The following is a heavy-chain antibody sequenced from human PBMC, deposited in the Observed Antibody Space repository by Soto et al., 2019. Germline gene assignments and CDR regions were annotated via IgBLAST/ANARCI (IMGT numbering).Heavy chain of an antibody. CDR2: ITWNSRVL. CDR1: GLNFDYFA. D-gene: IGHD3-3*01. Sequence: EVQLVESGGRLVQPGRSLRLSCVGTGLNFDYFAMHWVRQAPGKGLEWVSGITWNSRVLAYADSVKGRFTISRDNARNSLYLQMDSLRDEDTALYYCAKGRYDFWSPYYFDSWGQGTLVTVSS. V-gene: IGHV3-9*01. J-gene: IGHJ4*02. CDR3: AKGRYDFWSPYYFDS.